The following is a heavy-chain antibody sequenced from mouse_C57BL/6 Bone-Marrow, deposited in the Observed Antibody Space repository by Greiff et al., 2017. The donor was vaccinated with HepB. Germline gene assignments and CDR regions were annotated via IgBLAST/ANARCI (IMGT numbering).Heavy chain of an antibody. CDR2: ITPGRGST. J-gene: IGHJ3*01. V-gene: IGHV1-54*01. D-gene: IGHD3-2*02. CDR3: ARDSSGYAWFAY. CDR1: GYAFTNYL. Sequence: QVQLQQSGAELVRPGTSVKVSCKASGYAFTNYLIEWVKQRPGQGLEWIGVITPGRGSTNYNEKFKGKATLTADKSSSTAYMQLSSLTSEDSAVYFCARDSSGYAWFAYWGQGTLVTVSA.